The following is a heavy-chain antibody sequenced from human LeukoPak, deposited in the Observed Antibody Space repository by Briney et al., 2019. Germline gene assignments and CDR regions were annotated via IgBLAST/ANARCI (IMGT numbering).Heavy chain of an antibody. CDR3: ATGGYCSSTSCYGPRWFDP. V-gene: IGHV4-59*01. J-gene: IGHJ5*02. CDR1: GGSISSYY. CDR2: IHYSGST. Sequence: PSEPLSLTCTVSGGSISSYYWSWIRQPPGKGLEWIGYIHYSGSTNYNPSLKSRVIISVDTSKNQFSLKLNSVTAADTAVYYCATGGYCSSTSCYGPRWFDPWGQGTLVTVSS. D-gene: IGHD2-2*01.